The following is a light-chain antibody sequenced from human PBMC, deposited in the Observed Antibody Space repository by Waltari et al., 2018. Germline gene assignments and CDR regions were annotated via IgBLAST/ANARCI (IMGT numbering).Light chain of an antibody. CDR1: STHRGRNY. V-gene: IGLV1-47*01. Sequence: QSVLTQPPSASGTPGPRVPISCSGSSTHRGRNYVYWYQQLPGTAPKLLIYRNNQRPSGVPDRFSGSKSGTSASLAISGLRSEDEADYYCAAWDDSLSGPHVVFGGGTKLTVL. CDR3: AAWDDSLSGPHVV. CDR2: RNN. J-gene: IGLJ2*01.